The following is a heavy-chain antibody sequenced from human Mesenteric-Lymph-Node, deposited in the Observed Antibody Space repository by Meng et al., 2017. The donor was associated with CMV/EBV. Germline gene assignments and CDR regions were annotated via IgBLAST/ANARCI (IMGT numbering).Heavy chain of an antibody. Sequence: SAKLSCKASGGTFSSSTISWMRQAPGQGLEWVGGIIPVLGTSNYAQKFQGRVTITADKSTSTAYMELSSLRSEETAVYYCASKSGNYWGYQHYAIDVWRQGTTVTVSS. J-gene: IGHJ6*02. CDR2: IIPVLGTS. V-gene: IGHV1-69*08. CDR1: GGTFSSST. CDR3: ASKSGNYWGYQHYAIDV. D-gene: IGHD1-26*01.